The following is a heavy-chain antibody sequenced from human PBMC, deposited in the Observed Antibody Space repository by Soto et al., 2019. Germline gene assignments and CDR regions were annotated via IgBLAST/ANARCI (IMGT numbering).Heavy chain of an antibody. CDR2: INPSGGST. CDR1: GYTFTSYY. Sequence: ASVKVSCKASGYTFTSYYMHWVRQAPGQGLEWMGIINPSGGSTSYAQKFQGRVTMTRDTSTSTVYMELSSPRSEDTALYYCARAMGIAAAVTFYYYYGMDVWGQGTTVTVSS. J-gene: IGHJ6*02. CDR3: ARAMGIAAAVTFYYYYGMDV. D-gene: IGHD6-13*01. V-gene: IGHV1-46*01.